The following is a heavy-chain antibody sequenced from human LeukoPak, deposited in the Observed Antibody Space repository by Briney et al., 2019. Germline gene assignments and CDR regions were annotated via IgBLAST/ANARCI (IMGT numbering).Heavy chain of an antibody. Sequence: PSETLSLTCTVSGGSISSGGYYWSWIRQPPGKGLEWIGYIYHSGSTYYNPSFKSQVTISVDRSKNQFSLKLSSETAADTAVYYCARADGVTTYWYFDLWGRGTLVTVSS. CDR2: IYHSGST. D-gene: IGHD4-17*01. V-gene: IGHV4-30-2*01. CDR1: GGSISSGGYY. J-gene: IGHJ2*01. CDR3: ARADGVTTYWYFDL.